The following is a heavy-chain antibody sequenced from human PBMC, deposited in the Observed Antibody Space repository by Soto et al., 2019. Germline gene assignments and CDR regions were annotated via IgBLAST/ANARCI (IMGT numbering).Heavy chain of an antibody. CDR1: GFTFDDYA. Sequence: EVQLVESGGGLVQPGRSLRLSCAASGFTFDDYAMHWVRKAPGKGLEWVSGISWNSGSIGYADSVKGRFTISRDNAKNSLYLQMNCLRAEDTALYYCAKDLQDYWGQGTLVTVSS. D-gene: IGHD4-4*01. CDR3: AKDLQDY. J-gene: IGHJ4*02. V-gene: IGHV3-9*01. CDR2: ISWNSGSI.